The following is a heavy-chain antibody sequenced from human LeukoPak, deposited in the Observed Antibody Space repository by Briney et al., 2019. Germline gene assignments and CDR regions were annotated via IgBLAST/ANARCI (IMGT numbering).Heavy chain of an antibody. CDR2: IYFRGST. CDR1: GDSISDYY. D-gene: IGHD1-1*01. V-gene: IGHV4-59*01. Sequence: SETLSLACSFSGDSISDYYWTWIRRPPGGRLEWIGQIYFRGSTKYNPSLKNRVSISVDTSKNQVYLTLTSVTAADTAVYYCARAMRWTSGPVELGWFDRWGQGTLVTVS. CDR3: ARAMRWTSGPVELGWFDR. J-gene: IGHJ5*02.